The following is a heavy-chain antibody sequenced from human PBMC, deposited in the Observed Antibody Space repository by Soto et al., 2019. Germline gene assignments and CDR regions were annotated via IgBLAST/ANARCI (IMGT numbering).Heavy chain of an antibody. D-gene: IGHD1-7*01. CDR1: GYTFTGYY. CDR3: ARDIGNFLGSVYYYGMDV. CDR2: INPNSGGT. V-gene: IGHV1-2*04. J-gene: IGHJ6*02. Sequence: VSVKVSCKASGYTFTGYYMHWVRQAPGQGLEWMGWINPNSGGTNYAQKFQGWVTMTRDTSISTAYMELSRLRSDDTAVYYCARDIGNFLGSVYYYGMDVWGQGTTVTVSS.